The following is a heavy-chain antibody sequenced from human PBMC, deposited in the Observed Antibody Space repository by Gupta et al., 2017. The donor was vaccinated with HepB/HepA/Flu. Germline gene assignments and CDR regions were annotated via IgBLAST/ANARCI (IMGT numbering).Heavy chain of an antibody. CDR3: TKGFWENAALDPYDY. Sequence: EVQLLESGGDLVQPGGSLRLSCAASVFTVSKHAMGWVGQAPGKGLEWVSVITGTGDTTSYADCAKGRFTIFRDNSRNTLYLQLNSLRADDTAIYYCTKGFWENAALDPYDYWGQEILVTVSS. D-gene: IGHD3-3*01. CDR1: VFTVSKHA. V-gene: IGHV3-23*01. J-gene: IGHJ4*02. CDR2: ITGTGDTT.